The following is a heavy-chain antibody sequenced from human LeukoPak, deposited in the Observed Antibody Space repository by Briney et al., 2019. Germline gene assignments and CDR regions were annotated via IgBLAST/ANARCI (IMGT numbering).Heavy chain of an antibody. D-gene: IGHD3-3*01. V-gene: IGHV4-59*10. CDR3: ARAHYDFWSGYPNWFDP. J-gene: IGHJ5*02. CDR1: GGSFSGYY. Sequence: SETLSLTCAVYGGSFSGYYWSWIRQPPGKGLEWIGRIYTSGSTNYNPSLKSRVTISVDTSKNQFSLKLSSVTAADTAVYYCARAHYDFWSGYPNWFDPWGQGTLVTVSS. CDR2: IYTSGST.